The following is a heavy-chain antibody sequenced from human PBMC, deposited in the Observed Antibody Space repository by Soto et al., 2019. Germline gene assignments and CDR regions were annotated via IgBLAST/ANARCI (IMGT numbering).Heavy chain of an antibody. CDR1: GFTFSSDS. V-gene: IGHV3-21*01. CDR2: ISSSSSYI. CDR3: ARAPAGRLLWFGELSYYYYGMDV. J-gene: IGHJ6*02. Sequence: EVQLVESGGGLVKPGGSLRLSCAASGFTFSSDSMNWVRQAPGKGLAWVSSISSSSSYIYYADSVKGRFTISRDNAKNSLYLQMNSLRAEDTAVYYCARAPAGRLLWFGELSYYYYGMDVWGQGTTVTVSS. D-gene: IGHD3-10*01.